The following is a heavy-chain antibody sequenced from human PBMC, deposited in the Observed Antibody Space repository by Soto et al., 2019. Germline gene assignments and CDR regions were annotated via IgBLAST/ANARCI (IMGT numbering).Heavy chain of an antibody. CDR2: IYYSRST. CDR3: ARSVGYDYLL. Sequence: QLQLQESGPGLVKPSETLSLTCTVSGGSISSSSYYWGWIRQPPGKGLEWIGSIYYSRSTYDTQSLKSRVTISVDTSTTQFSLTLSSVTAADTAVDYCARSVGYDYLLWGQGTLVTVSS. V-gene: IGHV4-39*01. CDR1: GGSISSSSYY. J-gene: IGHJ4*02. D-gene: IGHD3-16*01.